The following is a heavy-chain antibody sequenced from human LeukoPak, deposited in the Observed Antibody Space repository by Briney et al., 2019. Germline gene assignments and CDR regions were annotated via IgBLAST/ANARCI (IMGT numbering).Heavy chain of an antibody. D-gene: IGHD4-23*01. V-gene: IGHV3-21*01. CDR1: GFTFSTYS. Sequence: GGSLRLSCAAPGFTFSTYSMNWVRQAPGKGLQWVSSITRSSYIYYADSVKGRFTISRDNSKNTLYLQMNSLRAEDTAVYYCAKEATLAIDYWGQGTLVTVSS. CDR3: AKEATLAIDY. CDR2: ITRSSYI. J-gene: IGHJ4*02.